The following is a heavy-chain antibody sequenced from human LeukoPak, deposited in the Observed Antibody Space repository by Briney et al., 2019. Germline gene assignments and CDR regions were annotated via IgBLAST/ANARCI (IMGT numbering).Heavy chain of an antibody. CDR1: GGSISSGGYF. D-gene: IGHD1-26*01. CDR3: ARNLGSGWELLWFDH. Sequence: PSQTLSLTCTVSGGSISSGGYFWSWIRQHPGKGLEWIGYIYYSGSTYYNPSLKSRVTISVDTSKNQFSLKLSSVTAADTAVYYCARNLGSGWELLWFDHWGQGTLVTVSS. V-gene: IGHV4-31*03. J-gene: IGHJ5*02. CDR2: IYYSGST.